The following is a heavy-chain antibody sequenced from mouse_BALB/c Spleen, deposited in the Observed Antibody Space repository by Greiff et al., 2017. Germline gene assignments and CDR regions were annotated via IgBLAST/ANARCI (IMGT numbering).Heavy chain of an antibody. CDR2: ISSGSSTI. CDR3: ARVEYDYRTYAMGF. V-gene: IGHV5-17*02. J-gene: IGHJ4*01. Sequence: EVQLMESGGGLVQPGGSLKLSCAASGFTFSSFGMHWVRQAPEKGLEWVAYISSGSSTIYYADTVKCRFTISSDNPKNTLLLQMTSLSSEDTAMYYCARVEYDYRTYAMGFWGQRTSVTVSS. CDR1: GFTFSSFG. D-gene: IGHD2-4*01.